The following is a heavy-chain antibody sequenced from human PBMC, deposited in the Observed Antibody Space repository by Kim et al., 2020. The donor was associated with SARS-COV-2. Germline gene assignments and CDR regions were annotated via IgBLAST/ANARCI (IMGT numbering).Heavy chain of an antibody. Sequence: GGSLRLSCAASGFSFRHFAMRWVRQAPGKGLEWVSAVLYGGGSPYYADSVKGRFIVSRDNSKNTLHLEMNSLTVEDTAVYYCTKEGEYGRPIESWSQGNLVTVS. CDR3: TKEGEYGRPIES. CDR2: VLYGGGSP. D-gene: IGHD6-6*01. J-gene: IGHJ4*02. CDR1: GFSFRHFA. V-gene: IGHV3-23*01.